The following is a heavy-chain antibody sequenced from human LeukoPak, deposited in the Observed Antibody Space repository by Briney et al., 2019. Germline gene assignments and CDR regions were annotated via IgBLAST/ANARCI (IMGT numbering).Heavy chain of an antibody. CDR3: AKDHYDVLTGYPRDAFDF. CDR1: GGTFSSYA. CDR2: ISGYNDNT. J-gene: IGHJ3*01. D-gene: IGHD3-9*01. V-gene: IGHV1-18*01. Sequence: GASVKVSCKASGGTFSSYAISWVRQAPGQGLEWMGWISGYNDNTNYAQKFQGRVTMTTDTSTSTAYVELRTLGSDDTAVYYCAKDHYDVLTGYPRDAFDFWGQGTMVTVSS.